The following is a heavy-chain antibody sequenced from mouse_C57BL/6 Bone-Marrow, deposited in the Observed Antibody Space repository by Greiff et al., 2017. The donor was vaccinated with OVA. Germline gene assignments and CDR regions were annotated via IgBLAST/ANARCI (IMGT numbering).Heavy chain of an antibody. D-gene: IGHD2-3*01. CDR1: GFTFSSYA. Sequence: EVHLVESGGGLVKPGGSLKLSCAASGFTFSSYAMSWVRQTPEKRLEWVATISDGGSYTYYPDNVKGRFTISRDNAKNNLYLQMSHLKSEDTAMYYCARGGDGYYVKDYWGQGTTLTVSS. J-gene: IGHJ2*01. V-gene: IGHV5-4*01. CDR3: ARGGDGYYVKDY. CDR2: ISDGGSYT.